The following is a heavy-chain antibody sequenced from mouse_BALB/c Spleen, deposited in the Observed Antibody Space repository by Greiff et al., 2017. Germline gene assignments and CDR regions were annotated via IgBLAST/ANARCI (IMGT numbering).Heavy chain of an antibody. Sequence: VQLRQSGPELVKPGASVKVSCKASGYTFTDYNMDWVKQSHGKSLEWIGDINPNNGGTIYNQKFKGKATLTVDKSSSTAYMELRSLTSEDTAVYYCARDDGNYDYAMDYWGQGTSVTVSS. J-gene: IGHJ4*01. D-gene: IGHD2-3*01. V-gene: IGHV1-18*01. CDR3: ARDDGNYDYAMDY. CDR1: GYTFTDYN. CDR2: INPNNGGT.